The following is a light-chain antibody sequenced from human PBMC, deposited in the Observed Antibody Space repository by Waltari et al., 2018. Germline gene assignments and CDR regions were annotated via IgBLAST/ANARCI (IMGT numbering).Light chain of an antibody. V-gene: IGKV1-5*03. CDR3: QRYNSYPIT. Sequence: DIQMTQSPSTLSASFGDRVTITCRASQSIGSWLAWYQQKPGKAPKLLIYEATSLESGVPSRFSASGSGTEFTLTISSLQPDDFATYYCQRYNSYPITFGPGTKVDI. CDR2: EAT. CDR1: QSIGSW. J-gene: IGKJ3*01.